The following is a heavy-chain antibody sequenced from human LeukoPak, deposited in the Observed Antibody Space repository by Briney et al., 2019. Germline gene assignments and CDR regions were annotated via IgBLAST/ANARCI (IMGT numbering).Heavy chain of an antibody. CDR2: INPNSGGT. D-gene: IGHD3-22*01. V-gene: IGHV1-2*02. CDR1: GYTFTGYY. Sequence: GASVKVSCKASGYTFTGYYMHWVRQAPGQGLEWMGWINPNSGGTNYAQKVQGRVTMTRDTSISTAYMELSRLRSDDTAVYYCARRGFISPLFAFDIWGQGTMVTVSS. J-gene: IGHJ3*02. CDR3: ARRGFISPLFAFDI.